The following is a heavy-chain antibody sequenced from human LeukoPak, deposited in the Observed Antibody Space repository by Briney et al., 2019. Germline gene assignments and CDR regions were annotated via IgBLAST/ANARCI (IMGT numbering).Heavy chain of an antibody. D-gene: IGHD3-3*01. CDR3: ASSTDGDYDFWSGYFV. Sequence: ASVKVSCKASGYTFTSYGTSWVRQAPGQGLEWMGWISAYNGNTNYAQKLQGRVTMTTDTSTSTAYMELRSLRSDDTAVYYCASSTDGDYDFWSGYFVWGQGTLVTVSS. V-gene: IGHV1-18*01. CDR2: ISAYNGNT. CDR1: GYTFTSYG. J-gene: IGHJ4*02.